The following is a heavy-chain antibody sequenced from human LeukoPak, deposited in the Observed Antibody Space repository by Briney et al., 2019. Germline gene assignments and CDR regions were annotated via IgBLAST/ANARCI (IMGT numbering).Heavy chain of an antibody. Sequence: PGGPVRLSCAASGXTFDVYGMSWVRQVPGKSLEWVSLISGDGHSTFYADSVKGRFTISRDNSKDTLYLQMNSLRAEDTALYYCAKELRIAAAGDHWGQGSLVTVSS. CDR3: AKELRIAAAGDH. CDR2: ISGDGHST. CDR1: GXTFDVYG. J-gene: IGHJ4*02. V-gene: IGHV3-43*02. D-gene: IGHD6-13*01.